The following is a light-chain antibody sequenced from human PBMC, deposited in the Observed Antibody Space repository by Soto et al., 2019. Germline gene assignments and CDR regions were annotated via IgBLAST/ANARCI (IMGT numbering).Light chain of an antibody. CDR2: GAS. CDR3: QQYNNWLIT. V-gene: IGKV3-15*01. Sequence: EIVFTHSPGTLSLSPVEISSLSCMSGHTLTNNYLSWYQQKPGQAPRLLIYGASTRATGIPARFSGSGSGTEFTLTISSLQSEDFAVYYCQQYNNWLITFGQGTRLEIK. CDR1: HTLTNN. J-gene: IGKJ5*01.